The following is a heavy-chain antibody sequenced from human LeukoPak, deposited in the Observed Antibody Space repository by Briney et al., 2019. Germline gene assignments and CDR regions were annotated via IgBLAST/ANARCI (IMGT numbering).Heavy chain of an antibody. CDR3: ARGSPVITVTKEAHDY. J-gene: IGHJ4*02. CDR1: GYTFAGYY. Sequence: ASVKVSCKASGYTFAGYYMHWVRQAPGQGLEWMGWINPNSGGTNYAQKFQGRVTMTRDTSISTTYMELTSLRSDDTAVFFCARGSPVITVTKEAHDYWGQGTLVTVSS. V-gene: IGHV1-2*02. CDR2: INPNSGGT. D-gene: IGHD4-17*01.